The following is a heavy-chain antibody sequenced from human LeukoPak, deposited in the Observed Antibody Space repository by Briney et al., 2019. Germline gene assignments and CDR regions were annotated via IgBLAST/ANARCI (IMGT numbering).Heavy chain of an antibody. CDR2: IYNSGST. D-gene: IGHD2-8*01. V-gene: IGHV4-59*01. CDR1: GCSISTYF. J-gene: IGHJ4*02. Sequence: SETLSLTCAASGCSISTYFWSWIRQPPGKGLEWIGYIYNSGSTDYNPSLNSRVTISVDTSKNQFSLKLSSVTAADTAVYYGARNPKYRMLAYVDYWGQGTLVTVS. CDR3: ARNPKYRMLAYVDY.